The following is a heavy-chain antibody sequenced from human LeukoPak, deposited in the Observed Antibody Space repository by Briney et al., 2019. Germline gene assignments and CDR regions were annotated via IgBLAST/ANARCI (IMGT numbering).Heavy chain of an antibody. CDR2: INPNSGGT. CDR3: ARVLTLRTGHFDY. CDR1: GYTFTCYY. V-gene: IGHV1-2*02. Sequence: ASVKVSCKASGYTFTCYYVHWVRQAPGQGLEWMGWINPNSGGTNYAQKFQGRVTMTRDTSISTAYMELSRLRSDDTAVYYCARVLTLRTGHFDYWGQGTLVTVSS. D-gene: IGHD1-1*01. J-gene: IGHJ4*02.